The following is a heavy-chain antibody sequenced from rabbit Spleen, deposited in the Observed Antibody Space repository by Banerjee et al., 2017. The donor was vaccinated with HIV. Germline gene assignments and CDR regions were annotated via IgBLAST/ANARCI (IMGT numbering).Heavy chain of an antibody. D-gene: IGHD1-1*01. CDR1: GVSFSGSSY. J-gene: IGHJ6*01. V-gene: IGHV1S45*01. CDR3: ARDTSSSFSSYGMDL. Sequence: QEQLVESGGGLVQPEGSLTLTCTASGVSFSGSSYMCWVRQAPEKGLEWIACIEGGSSSFTYFASWAKGRFTISKTSSTTVTLQMTSLTAADTATYFCARDTSSSFSSYGMDLWGQGTLVTVS. CDR2: IEGGSSSFT.